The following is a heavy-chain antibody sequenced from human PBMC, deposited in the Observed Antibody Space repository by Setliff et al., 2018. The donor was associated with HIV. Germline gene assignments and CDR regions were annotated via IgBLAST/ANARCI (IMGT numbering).Heavy chain of an antibody. V-gene: IGHV1-69*01. Sequence: PGESLKISCKGSGYSFTNYWINWVRQAPGQGLEWMGGIIPIFNTPKYAQKFQGRVTITADESTSTAYMELNGLRSDDTAVYYCARDLWGWGSDYWGRGTLVTVSS. D-gene: IGHD7-27*01. CDR2: IIPIFNTP. CDR3: ARDLWGWGSDY. CDR1: GYSFTNYW. J-gene: IGHJ4*02.